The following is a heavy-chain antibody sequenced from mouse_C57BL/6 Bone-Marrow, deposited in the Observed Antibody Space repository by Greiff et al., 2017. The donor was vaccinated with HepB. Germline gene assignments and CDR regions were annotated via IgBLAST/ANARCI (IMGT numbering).Heavy chain of an antibody. J-gene: IGHJ1*03. CDR3: ARDPGPSYYGNYNWYFDV. CDR1: GFTFSDYY. CDR2: INYDGSST. V-gene: IGHV5-16*01. Sequence: EVKVVESEGGLVQPGSSMKLSCTASGFTFSDYYMAWVRQVPEKGLEWVANINYDGSSTYYLDSLKSRFIISRDNAKNILYLQMSSLKSEDTATYYCARDPGPSYYGNYNWYFDVWGTGTTVTVSS. D-gene: IGHD2-10*01.